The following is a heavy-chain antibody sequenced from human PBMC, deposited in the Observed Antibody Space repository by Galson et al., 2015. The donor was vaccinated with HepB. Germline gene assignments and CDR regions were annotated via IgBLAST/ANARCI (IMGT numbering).Heavy chain of an antibody. CDR2: IIPIFGTA. Sequence: SVKVSCKVSGGTFSSYAISWVRQAPGQGLEWMGGIIPIFGTANYAQKFQGRVTITADESTSTAYMELSSLRSEDTAVYYCARGSGSKSGYYGSGSYYNVDYWGQGTLVTVSS. CDR1: GGTFSSYA. D-gene: IGHD3-10*01. V-gene: IGHV1-69*13. CDR3: ARGSGSKSGYYGSGSYYNVDY. J-gene: IGHJ4*02.